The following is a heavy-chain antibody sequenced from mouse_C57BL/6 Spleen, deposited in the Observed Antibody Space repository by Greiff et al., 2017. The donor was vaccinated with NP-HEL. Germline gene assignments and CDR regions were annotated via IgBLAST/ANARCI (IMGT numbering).Heavy chain of an antibody. D-gene: IGHD1-1*01. CDR3: AREGLTTVVATRYFDY. Sequence: EVQGVESGPVLVKPGASVKMSCKASGYTFTDYYMNWVKQSHGKSLEWIGVINPYNGGTSYNQKFKGKATLTVDKSSSTAYMELNSLTSEDSAVYYCAREGLTTVVATRYFDYWGQGTTLTVSS. V-gene: IGHV1-19*01. CDR2: INPYNGGT. CDR1: GYTFTDYY. J-gene: IGHJ2*01.